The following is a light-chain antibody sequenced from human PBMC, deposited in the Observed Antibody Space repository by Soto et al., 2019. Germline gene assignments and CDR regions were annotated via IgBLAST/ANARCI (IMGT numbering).Light chain of an antibody. CDR2: DAS. CDR3: QQYSSSSGT. CDR1: QSVSSY. V-gene: IGKV3-11*01. Sequence: ETVLTQSPATLALSPGERATLSCRASQSVSSYLAWYQQKPGQAPRLLIYDASNTAAGIPSRFSGSGSGTDFTLTISSLDPEDFASYYYQQYSSSSGTLGQGTKLEIK. J-gene: IGKJ2*01.